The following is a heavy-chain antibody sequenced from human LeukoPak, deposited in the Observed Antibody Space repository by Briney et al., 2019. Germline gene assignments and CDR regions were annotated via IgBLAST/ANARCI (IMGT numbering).Heavy chain of an antibody. CDR2: INHSGST. J-gene: IGHJ6*02. Sequence: SETLSLTCAVYGGSFSGYYWSWIRQPPGKGLEWIGEINHSGSTNYNPSLKSRVTISVDTSKSQFSLKLSSVTAADTAVYYCARAFGVVISYYYGMDVWGQGTTVTVSS. D-gene: IGHD3-3*01. CDR1: GGSFSGYY. V-gene: IGHV4-34*01. CDR3: ARAFGVVISYYYGMDV.